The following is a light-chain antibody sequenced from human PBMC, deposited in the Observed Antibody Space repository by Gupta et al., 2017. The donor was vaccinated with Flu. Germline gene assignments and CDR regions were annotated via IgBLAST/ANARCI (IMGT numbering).Light chain of an antibody. Sequence: DIQITQSPSPLSASVGGRVTITCRASQTITNFLNWYQQIPLKAPQLLIHAASRLQSGVPSRFSGSGSGTDFTLTISSLQPEYFATYCCQQTYSAPRTFGQGTKVEI. J-gene: IGKJ1*01. V-gene: IGKV1-39*01. CDR2: AAS. CDR3: QQTYSAPRT. CDR1: QTITNF.